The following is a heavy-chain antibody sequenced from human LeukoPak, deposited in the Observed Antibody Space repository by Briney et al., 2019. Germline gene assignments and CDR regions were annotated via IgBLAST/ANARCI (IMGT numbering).Heavy chain of an antibody. V-gene: IGHV4-30-2*01. CDR1: GGSISSGGYY. Sequence: SETLSLTCTVSGGSISSGGYYWSWIRQPPGKGLEWIGYIYHSGSTYYNPSLKSRVTISVDRSKNQFSLKLSSVTAADTAVYYCAREVRGVIIGEGGDYWGQGTLVTVSS. D-gene: IGHD3-10*01. J-gene: IGHJ4*02. CDR2: IYHSGST. CDR3: AREVRGVIIGEGGDY.